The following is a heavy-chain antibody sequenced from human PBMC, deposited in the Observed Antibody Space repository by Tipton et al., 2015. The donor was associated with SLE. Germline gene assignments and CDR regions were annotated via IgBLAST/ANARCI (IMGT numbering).Heavy chain of an antibody. CDR3: VREFVGGHFDY. J-gene: IGHJ4*02. D-gene: IGHD3-16*01. CDR1: EYTFTEYF. CDR2: INPNSGDT. Sequence: QLVQSGAEVKKPGASVKVSCKASEYTFTEYFLHWVRQAPGQGLEWMGRINPNSGDTNFAQKFQGRVTMTRDTSIGTAYMELDSPTSDDTAIYYCVREFVGGHFDYWGQGTLVTVSS. V-gene: IGHV1-2*06.